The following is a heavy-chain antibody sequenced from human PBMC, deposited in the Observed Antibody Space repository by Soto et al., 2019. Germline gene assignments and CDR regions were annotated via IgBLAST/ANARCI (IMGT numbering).Heavy chain of an antibody. D-gene: IGHD1-26*01. Sequence: GGSLRLSCAASGFTFSSYAMSWVRQAPGKGLEWVSAISGSGGSTYYADSVKGRFTISRDNSKNTLYLQMNSLRAEDTAVYYCAKAGGKTRYYYYGMDVWGQGTTVTVSS. V-gene: IGHV3-23*01. CDR3: AKAGGKTRYYYYGMDV. CDR1: GFTFSSYA. J-gene: IGHJ6*02. CDR2: ISGSGGST.